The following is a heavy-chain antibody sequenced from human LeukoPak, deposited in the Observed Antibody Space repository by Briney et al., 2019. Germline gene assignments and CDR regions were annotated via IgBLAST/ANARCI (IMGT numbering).Heavy chain of an antibody. V-gene: IGHV4-30-2*01. CDR1: GGSISSGGYS. D-gene: IGHD2-15*01. CDR3: AREDLVVAAENGLDSYWFDP. Sequence: SETLSLTCAVSGGSISSGGYSWSCIRQPPGKGLECIGYIYHSGSTYYNPSLKSRVTISVDTSKNQFSLKLSSVTAADTAVYYCAREDLVVAAENGLDSYWFDPWGQGTLVTVSS. J-gene: IGHJ5*02. CDR2: IYHSGST.